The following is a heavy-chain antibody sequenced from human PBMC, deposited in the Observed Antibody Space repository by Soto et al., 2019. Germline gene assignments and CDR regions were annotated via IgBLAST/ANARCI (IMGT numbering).Heavy chain of an antibody. Sequence: QVQLVQSGAEVKKPGSSVKVSCKASGGTFSSYAISWVRQAPGQGLEWMGGIIPIFGTANYAQKFQGRVTITADESTSTAYMELSSLRSEDTDVYHCARVGDSSSLYYYYGMDVWGQGTTVTVSS. V-gene: IGHV1-69*01. J-gene: IGHJ6*02. CDR3: ARVGDSSSLYYYYGMDV. CDR2: IIPIFGTA. D-gene: IGHD6-6*01. CDR1: GGTFSSYA.